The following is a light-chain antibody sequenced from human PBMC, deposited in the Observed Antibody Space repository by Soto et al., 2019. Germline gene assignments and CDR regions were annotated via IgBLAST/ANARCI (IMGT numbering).Light chain of an antibody. J-gene: IGKJ4*01. CDR3: HQYHSLPLT. CDR1: QDISNS. CDR2: DAS. V-gene: IGKV1-33*01. Sequence: DIQMTQSPSPLSASVGESFTITCQASQDISNSISWYQQRPGKATKLVIHDASTFETGVTYRLSGSGSRTELTFTITTLQSEDIATYYCHQYHSLPLTFGGGTKADI.